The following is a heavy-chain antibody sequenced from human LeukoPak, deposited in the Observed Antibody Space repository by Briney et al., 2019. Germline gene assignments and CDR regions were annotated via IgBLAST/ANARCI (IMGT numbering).Heavy chain of an antibody. CDR3: TREGQYSSGWYGYFDY. Sequence: GGSLRLSCTASGFTFGDYAMSWFRQAPGKGLEWVGFIRSKAYGGTTEYAASVKGRFTISRDDSKSIAYLQMNSLKTEDTAVYYCTREGQYSSGWYGYFDYWGQGTLVTVSS. D-gene: IGHD6-19*01. CDR2: IRSKAYGGTT. CDR1: GFTFGDYA. J-gene: IGHJ4*02. V-gene: IGHV3-49*03.